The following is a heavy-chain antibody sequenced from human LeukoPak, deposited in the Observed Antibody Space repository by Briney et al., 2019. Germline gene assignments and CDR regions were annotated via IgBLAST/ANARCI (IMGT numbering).Heavy chain of an antibody. Sequence: PGGSLRLSCAASGFTFSSYAMHWVRQAPGKGLEWVAVISYDGSNKYYADSVKGRFTISRDNSKNTLYLQMNSLRAEDTAVYYCSRGPLPVTYSYDYWGQGTLVTVSS. CDR1: GFTFSSYA. CDR3: SRGPLPVTYSYDY. V-gene: IGHV3-30*04. J-gene: IGHJ4*02. CDR2: ISYDGSNK. D-gene: IGHD5-18*01.